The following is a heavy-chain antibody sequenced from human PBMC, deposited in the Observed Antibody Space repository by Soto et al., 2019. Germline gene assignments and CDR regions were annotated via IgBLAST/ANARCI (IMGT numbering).Heavy chain of an antibody. CDR2: TSGSGGST. Sequence: GGSLRLSCAASGFTFSSYAMSWVRQAPGKGLEWVSATSGSGGSTYYADSVKGRFAISRDNSKNTLYLQMNSLRAEDTAVYYCAKDSPFFVGASDYWGQGTLVTVSS. CDR1: GFTFSSYA. J-gene: IGHJ4*02. V-gene: IGHV3-23*01. CDR3: AKDSPFFVGASDY. D-gene: IGHD2-15*01.